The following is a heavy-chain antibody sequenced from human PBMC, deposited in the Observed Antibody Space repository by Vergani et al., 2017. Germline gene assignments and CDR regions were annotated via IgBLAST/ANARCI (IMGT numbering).Heavy chain of an antibody. J-gene: IGHJ4*01. V-gene: IGHV3-66*02. CDR1: GFRVTTYY. CDR2: IKSDGRT. D-gene: IGHD2-15*01. Sequence: EAYLVQSGGGLAQPGGSLRVSCSASGFRVTTYYMSWVRQAPGKGLEWVSVIKSDGRTSYAESVRGRFTISRDTSRNAVYLQMNILRVEDTGVYYCTRSECSGTTCYGHYFDLWGHGILVTVSS. CDR3: TRSECSGTTCYGHYFDL.